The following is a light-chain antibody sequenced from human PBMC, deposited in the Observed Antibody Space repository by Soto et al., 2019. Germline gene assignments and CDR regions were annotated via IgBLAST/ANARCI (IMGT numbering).Light chain of an antibody. V-gene: IGKV2-30*02. Sequence: DIVMRPSPLYLPVTPGEPASISCGSSQSLLHTNGYNYLDWFQQRPGRSKRRLIYKVSNRDSGVPARFSGSGSGTDCALNISRVEAEDVGVYYCMKGTHWPITFGQGTRLDIK. CDR2: KVS. J-gene: IGKJ5*01. CDR1: QSLLHTNGYNY. CDR3: MKGTHWPIT.